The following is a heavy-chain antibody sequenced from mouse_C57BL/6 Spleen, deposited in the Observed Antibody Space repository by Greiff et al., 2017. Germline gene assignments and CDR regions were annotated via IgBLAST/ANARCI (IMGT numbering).Heavy chain of an antibody. V-gene: IGHV5-17*01. CDR1: GFTFSDYG. CDR3: ARGVPTDDDYCDY. Sequence: DVMLVESGGGLVKPGGSLKLSCAASGFTFSDYGMHWVRQAPEKGLEWVAYISSGSSTIYYADTVKGRFTISRDNAKNTLFLQMTSLRSEDTAMYYCARGVPTDDDYCDYGGQGTTLTVSS. D-gene: IGHD1-1*01. J-gene: IGHJ2*01. CDR2: ISSGSSTI.